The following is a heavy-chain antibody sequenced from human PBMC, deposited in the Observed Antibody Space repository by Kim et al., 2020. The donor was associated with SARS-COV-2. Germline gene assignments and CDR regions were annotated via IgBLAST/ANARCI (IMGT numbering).Heavy chain of an antibody. CDR1: GGSISSHNY. V-gene: IGHV4-4*02. Sequence: SETLSLTCAVSGGSISSHNYWSWVRQPPGKGLEWIGEIYHSGSSNYNPSLKSRVTMSVDKSKNLFSLSLTSVTAADTAIYYCAKRRDYVGFASWGQGTLVPVSS. CDR2: IYHSGSS. J-gene: IGHJ4*02. CDR3: AKRRDYVGFAS. D-gene: IGHD4-17*01.